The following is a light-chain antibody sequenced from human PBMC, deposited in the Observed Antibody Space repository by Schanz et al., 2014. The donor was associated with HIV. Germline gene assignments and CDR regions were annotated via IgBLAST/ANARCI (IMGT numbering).Light chain of an antibody. V-gene: IGLV1-40*01. J-gene: IGLJ2*01. CDR2: GNG. CDR3: QSYDSSLSGVV. Sequence: QSVLTQPPSVSGAPGQRVTISCTGSSSNIGAGYHVHWYQQLPGTAPKLLISGNGNRPSGVPDRFSGSKSGTSASLAITGLQAEDEADYYCQSYDSSLSGVVFGGGTKLTVL. CDR1: SSNIGAGYH.